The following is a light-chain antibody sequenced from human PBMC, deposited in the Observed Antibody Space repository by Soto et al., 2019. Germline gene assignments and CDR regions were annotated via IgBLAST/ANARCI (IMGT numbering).Light chain of an antibody. CDR2: GTS. CDR3: QQYGTSPPNT. V-gene: IGKV3-20*01. CDR1: QSVSSSN. J-gene: IGKJ2*01. Sequence: EIVLTQSPVTLSLSPGERATLSCRASQSVSSSNLAWYQQKTGQAPRLLVYGTSSRATGIPDRFSGSGSGKDFTPTISRLEPEDFAVYYCQQYGTSPPNTIGQGTKLAIK.